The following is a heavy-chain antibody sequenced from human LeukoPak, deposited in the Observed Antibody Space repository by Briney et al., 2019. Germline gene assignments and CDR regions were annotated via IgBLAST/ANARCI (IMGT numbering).Heavy chain of an antibody. Sequence: PSETLSLTCTVSGGSISSYYWSWIRQPPGKGLEWIGYIYYSGSTYYNPSLKSRVTISVDTSKNQFSLKLSSVTAADTAVYYCASRSSGWRDYWGQGTLVTVSS. J-gene: IGHJ4*02. CDR3: ASRSSGWRDY. V-gene: IGHV4-59*08. D-gene: IGHD6-19*01. CDR2: IYYSGST. CDR1: GGSISSYY.